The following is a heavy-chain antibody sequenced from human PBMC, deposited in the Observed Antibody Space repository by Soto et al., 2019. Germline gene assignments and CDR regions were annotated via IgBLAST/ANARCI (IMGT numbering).Heavy chain of an antibody. CDR3: VKQENGLAGVALDY. CDR2: VSTSGRSN. D-gene: IGHD2-15*01. CDR1: GFIFSEST. V-gene: IGHV3-64D*06. Sequence: GGSLRLSCSASGFIFSESTMYWVRQVPGKGLEAISAVSTSGRSNYYADSVKDRFTISRDNSKNTLFLQMGSLRPEDTAIYYCVKQENGLAGVALDYWGQGTQVTVSS. J-gene: IGHJ4*02.